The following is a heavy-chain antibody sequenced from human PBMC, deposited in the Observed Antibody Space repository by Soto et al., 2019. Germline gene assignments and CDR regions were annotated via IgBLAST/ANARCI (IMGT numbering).Heavy chain of an antibody. D-gene: IGHD3-3*01. CDR2: INKEGSHK. V-gene: IGHV3-7*01. CDR3: ARDRYYDFWSGYYMSYYYYYYGMDV. CDR1: GFTFSSCL. Sequence: GGSLRLSCAASGFTFSSCLMSSVRQAPGKGLERAASINKEGSHKQSVDSVKGRLTISRDNANNSLYLQMNSLRAEDTAVYYCARDRYYDFWSGYYMSYYYYYYGMDVWGQGTTVTVSS. J-gene: IGHJ6*02.